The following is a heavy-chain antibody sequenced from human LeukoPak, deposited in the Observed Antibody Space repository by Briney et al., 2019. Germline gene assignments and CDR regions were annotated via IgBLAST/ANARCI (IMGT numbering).Heavy chain of an antibody. Sequence: SETLSLTCTVSGGSISSSSYYWGWIRQPPGKGLEWIGSIYYSGSTYYNPSLKSRVTISVDTSKNQFSLKLSSVTAADTAVYYCARDVVVPAAESYFDYWGQGTLVTVSS. CDR3: ARDVVVPAAESYFDY. J-gene: IGHJ4*02. V-gene: IGHV4-39*07. CDR2: IYYSGST. D-gene: IGHD2-2*01. CDR1: GGSISSSSYY.